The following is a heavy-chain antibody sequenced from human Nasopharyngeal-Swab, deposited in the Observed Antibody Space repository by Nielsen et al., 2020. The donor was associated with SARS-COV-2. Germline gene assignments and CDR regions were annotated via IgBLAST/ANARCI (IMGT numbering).Heavy chain of an antibody. CDR2: IYTSGST. CDR1: GGSISSGSYY. Sequence: SETLSLTCTVSGGSISSGSYYWSWIRQPPGQGLEWIGRIYTSGSTNYNPSLKSRVTISVDTSKNQFSLKLSSVTAADTAVYYCAREPGYSGYGLAWFDPWGQGTLVTVSS. D-gene: IGHD5-12*01. CDR3: AREPGYSGYGLAWFDP. J-gene: IGHJ5*02. V-gene: IGHV4-61*02.